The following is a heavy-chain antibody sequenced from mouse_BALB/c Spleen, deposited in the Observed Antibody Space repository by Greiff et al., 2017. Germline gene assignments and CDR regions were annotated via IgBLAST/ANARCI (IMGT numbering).Heavy chain of an antibody. CDR3: ARAYYGNLIFDY. V-gene: IGHV3-6*02. Sequence: DVQLQESGPGLVKPSQSLSLTCSVTGYSITSGYYWNWIRQFPGNKLEWMGYISYDGSNNYNPSLKNRISITRDTSKNQFFLKLNSVTTEDTATYYCARAYYGNLIFDYWGQGTTLTVSA. J-gene: IGHJ2*01. D-gene: IGHD2-10*01. CDR1: GYSITSGYY. CDR2: ISYDGSN.